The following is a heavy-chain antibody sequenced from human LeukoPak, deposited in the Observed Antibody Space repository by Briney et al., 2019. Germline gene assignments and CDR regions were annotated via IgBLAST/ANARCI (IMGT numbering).Heavy chain of an antibody. CDR2: IIPIFGTA. CDR1: GYTFTSYG. Sequence: GASVKVSCKASGYTFTSYGISWVRQAPGQGLEWMGGIIPIFGTANYAQKFQGRVTITADESTSTAYMELSSLRSEDTAVYYCARAEREPDDSGWGYFDYWGQGTLVTVSS. V-gene: IGHV1-69*13. D-gene: IGHD6-19*01. CDR3: ARAEREPDDSGWGYFDY. J-gene: IGHJ4*02.